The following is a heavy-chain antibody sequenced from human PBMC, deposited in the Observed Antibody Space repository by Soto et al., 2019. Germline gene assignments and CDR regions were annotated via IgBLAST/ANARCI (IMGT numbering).Heavy chain of an antibody. CDR1: GFTFSSYG. J-gene: IGHJ4*02. CDR3: AKDRMGAGIRGYFDY. CDR2: ISYDGSNK. D-gene: IGHD3-10*01. Sequence: QVQLVESGGGVVQPGDSLRLSCAGSGFTFSSYGMDWVRQAPGKGLEWVAVISYDGSNKYYVDSVKGRFTISRDNSKNTLYLQMNSLRAEDTAVYYCAKDRMGAGIRGYFDYWGQGMLVTVSS. V-gene: IGHV3-30*18.